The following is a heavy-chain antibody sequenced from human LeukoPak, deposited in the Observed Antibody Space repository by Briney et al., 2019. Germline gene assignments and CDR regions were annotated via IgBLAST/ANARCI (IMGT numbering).Heavy chain of an antibody. D-gene: IGHD3-22*01. CDR1: GYSISTGFY. V-gene: IGHV4-38-2*02. J-gene: IGHJ5*02. CDR3: ARPTNYYDSSGYPNWFDP. CDR2: IHHSGST. Sequence: SETLSLTCTVSGYSISTGFYWGWIRQPPGKGPEWIGNIHHSGSTYYNPSLRSRVTISVDTSKNQFSLKLSSVTAADTAVYYCARPTNYYDSSGYPNWFDPWGQGTLVTVSS.